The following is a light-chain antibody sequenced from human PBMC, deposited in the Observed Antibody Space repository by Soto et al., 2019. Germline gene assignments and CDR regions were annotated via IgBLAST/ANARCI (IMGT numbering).Light chain of an antibody. CDR2: DAS. J-gene: IGKJ1*01. V-gene: IGKV3-15*01. Sequence: EIVMTQSPATLSVSPGERATLSCRASQSVSSKLAWYQQKPGQAPRLLIYDASTRATGVPARFSGSGSGTEFTLTISSLQSEDFAVYCCQEYNTWPWTFGQGTKVEIK. CDR1: QSVSSK. CDR3: QEYNTWPWT.